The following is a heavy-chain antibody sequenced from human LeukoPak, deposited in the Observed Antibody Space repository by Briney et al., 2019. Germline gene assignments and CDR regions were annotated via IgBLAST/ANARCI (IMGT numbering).Heavy chain of an antibody. D-gene: IGHD4-23*01. CDR2: ISSSGGTI. V-gene: IGHV3-48*03. J-gene: IGHJ4*02. CDR1: GFTFSNHE. CDR3: ARPYGGQGY. Sequence: GGSLRLSCAASGFTFSNHEVNWVRQAPGKGPEWLSYISSSGGTIYYADSVKGRFTISRDNARNSLYLQMNSLRAEDTAVYYCARPYGGQGYWGQGTLVTVSS.